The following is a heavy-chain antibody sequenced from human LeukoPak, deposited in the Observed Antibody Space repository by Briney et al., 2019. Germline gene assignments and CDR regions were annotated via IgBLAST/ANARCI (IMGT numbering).Heavy chain of an antibody. V-gene: IGHV3-48*02. CDR3: ARMHYFDY. CDR1: GFTFSTYS. CDR2: ISTSSSTI. Sequence: GGSQRLSCAASGFTFSTYSMNWVRQVPGMGLEWVSYISTSSSTIFYADSVKGRFTISRDNAKNSLYLQMNSLRDEDTAVYYCARMHYFDYWGQGTLVTVSS. J-gene: IGHJ4*02.